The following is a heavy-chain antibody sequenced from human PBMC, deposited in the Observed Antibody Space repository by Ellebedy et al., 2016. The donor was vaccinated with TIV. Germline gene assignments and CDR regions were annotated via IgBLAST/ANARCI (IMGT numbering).Heavy chain of an antibody. Sequence: ASVKVSXXASGHSFTSYGIHWVRQAPGQRLEWMGWINTGNGNTKYSQKLQGRVTITRDTSATTAYMELRSLRSDDTAVYYCARQIVVRENWFDPWGQGTLVTVSS. J-gene: IGHJ5*02. D-gene: IGHD3-22*01. V-gene: IGHV1-3*04. CDR1: GHSFTSYG. CDR3: ARQIVVRENWFDP. CDR2: INTGNGNT.